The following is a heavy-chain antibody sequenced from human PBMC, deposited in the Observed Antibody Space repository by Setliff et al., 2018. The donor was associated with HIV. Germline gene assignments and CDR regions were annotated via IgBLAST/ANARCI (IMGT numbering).Heavy chain of an antibody. CDR1: GYIFTNYD. Sequence: VASVKVSCKASGYIFTNYDIDWVRQSPGQGLEWLGWMNPNSGRAGSAQMFQGRLTMTRDTSTSTAYMELSSLTSDDTAIYYCARGRLSWSPDFWGQGTLVTVSS. V-gene: IGHV1-8*02. J-gene: IGHJ4*02. CDR3: ARGRLSWSPDF. CDR2: MNPNSGRA.